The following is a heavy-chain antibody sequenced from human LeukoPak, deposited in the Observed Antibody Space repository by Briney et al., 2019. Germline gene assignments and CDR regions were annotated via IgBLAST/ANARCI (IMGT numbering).Heavy chain of an antibody. Sequence: PGGSLRLSCAASGFTFSSYWMSWVRQAPGKGLQWVANIREDGSERYYVDSVKGRFTISRDNAKNSLYLQMNSLRAEDTALYYCALPAPYYYYGLEVWGKGTTVTVSS. D-gene: IGHD1-14*01. CDR1: GFTFSSYW. V-gene: IGHV3-7*03. CDR3: ALPAPYYYYGLEV. CDR2: IREDGSER. J-gene: IGHJ6*04.